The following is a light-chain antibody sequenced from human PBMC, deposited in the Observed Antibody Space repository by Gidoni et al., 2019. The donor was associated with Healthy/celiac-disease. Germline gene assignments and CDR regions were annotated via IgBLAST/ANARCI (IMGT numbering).Light chain of an antibody. CDR3: QQRSNLLT. CDR2: DAS. J-gene: IGKJ4*01. V-gene: IGKV3-11*01. CDR1: QSVSSY. Sequence: EIVLTQSPATLSLSPGERATLSCRASQSVSSYLAWYQQKPGQAPRLLIYDASNRATGIPARFSGSGSGTDFTLTSSSLEPEDFAVYYCQQRSNLLTFXGXTKVEIK.